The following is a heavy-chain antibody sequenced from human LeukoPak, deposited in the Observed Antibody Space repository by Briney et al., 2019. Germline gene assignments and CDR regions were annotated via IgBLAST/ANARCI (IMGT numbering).Heavy chain of an antibody. CDR2: IYTSGST. CDR1: GYSISSGYY. CDR3: ARVGDYALKD. D-gene: IGHD3-16*01. J-gene: IGHJ4*02. Sequence: PSETLSLTCTVSGYSISSGYYWGWIRQPAGKGLEWIGRIYTSGSTNYNPSLKSRVTMSVDTSKNQCTLKLSSVTAADTAVYYCARVGDYALKDWGQGTLVTVSS. V-gene: IGHV4-4*07.